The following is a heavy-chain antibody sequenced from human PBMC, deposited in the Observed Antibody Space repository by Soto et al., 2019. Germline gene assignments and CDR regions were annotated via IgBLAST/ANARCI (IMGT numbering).Heavy chain of an antibody. CDR2: ITDNGGDA. J-gene: IGHJ4*02. CDR3: ARGSTESYPGSGYIYYFDY. D-gene: IGHD3-3*01. CDR1: GLTFGSRA. Sequence: GGSLRLSCVASGLTFGSRAMSWVRQAPGEGLQWVATITDNGGDAKYADSVRGRFVISRDNSKKTLYLQMTSLTAEDSAMYFCARGSTESYPGSGYIYYFDYWGQGTLVTVSS. V-gene: IGHV3-23*01.